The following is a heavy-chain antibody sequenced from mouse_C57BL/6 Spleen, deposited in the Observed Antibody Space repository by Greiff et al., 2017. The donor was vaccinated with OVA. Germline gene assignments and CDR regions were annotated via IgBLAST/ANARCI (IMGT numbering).Heavy chain of an antibody. CDR2: IYPGSGST. CDR3: AFYYYGSSSYYAMDY. V-gene: IGHV1-55*01. CDR1: GYTFTSYW. J-gene: IGHJ4*01. Sequence: LVEPGAELVKPGASVKMSCKASGYTFTSYWITWVKQRPGQGLEWIGDIYPGSGSTNYNEKFKSKATLTVDTSSSTAYMQLSSLTSEDSAVYYCAFYYYGSSSYYAMDYWGQGTSVTVSS. D-gene: IGHD1-1*01.